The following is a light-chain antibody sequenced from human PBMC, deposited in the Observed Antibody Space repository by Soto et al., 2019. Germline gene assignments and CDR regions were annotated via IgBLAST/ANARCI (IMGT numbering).Light chain of an antibody. CDR1: QSISSW. J-gene: IGKJ5*01. V-gene: IGKV1-5*01. Sequence: DIQMTQSPSTLSASVGDRVTITCRASQSISSWLAWYQQKPGKAPKLLIYAASTLQSGVPSRFSGSGSGTDFTLTISCLQSEDFATYYCQQYYSYPRVTFGQGTRLEI. CDR2: AAS. CDR3: QQYYSYPRVT.